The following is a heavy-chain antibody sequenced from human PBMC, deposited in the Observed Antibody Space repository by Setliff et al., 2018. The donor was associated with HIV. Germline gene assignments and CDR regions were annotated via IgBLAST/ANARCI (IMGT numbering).Heavy chain of an antibody. CDR1: EGSLSTYY. Sequence: PSETLSLTCTVSEGSLSTYYWSWIRQPPGKGLEWIGYIYYNGNPTYNPSLKSRVTMSVDTSKNQFSLRLSSVTAADTAVYYCARKHLANVFDYWGQGTLVTVSS. V-gene: IGHV4-59*01. D-gene: IGHD5-12*01. CDR3: ARKHLANVFDY. CDR2: IYYNGNP. J-gene: IGHJ4*02.